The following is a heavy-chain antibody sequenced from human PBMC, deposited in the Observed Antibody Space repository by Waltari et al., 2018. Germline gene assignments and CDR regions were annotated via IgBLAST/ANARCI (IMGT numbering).Heavy chain of an antibody. CDR1: GGSISSHY. CDR3: ARSPPAYDFWSGYYYYFDY. CDR2: IYYSGST. J-gene: IGHJ4*02. Sequence: QVQLQESGPGLVKPSETLSLTCTVSGGSISSHYWSWIRQPPGKGLEWIGYIYYSGSTNYNPSLKSRVTTSVDTSKNQFSLKLSSVTAADTAVYYCARSPPAYDFWSGYYYYFDYWGQGTLVTVSS. V-gene: IGHV4-59*11. D-gene: IGHD3-3*01.